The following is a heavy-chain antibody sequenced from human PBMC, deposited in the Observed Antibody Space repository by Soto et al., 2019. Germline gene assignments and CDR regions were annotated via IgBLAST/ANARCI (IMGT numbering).Heavy chain of an antibody. V-gene: IGHV4-39*01. CDR1: GGSISSSIYD. Sequence: SETLSLTFTVSGGSISSSIYDWGWIRQPPGKGLEWIGSIYYSGSTYYNPSLKSRVTISVDTSKNQFSLKLSSVTAADTAVYYCARGSITMVRGVTDEFDYWGQGTLVTVSS. CDR2: IYYSGST. J-gene: IGHJ4*02. D-gene: IGHD3-10*01. CDR3: ARGSITMVRGVTDEFDY.